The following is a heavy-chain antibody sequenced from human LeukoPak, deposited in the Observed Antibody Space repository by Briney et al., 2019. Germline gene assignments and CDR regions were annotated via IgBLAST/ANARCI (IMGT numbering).Heavy chain of an antibody. CDR1: GFTFSSYT. V-gene: IGHV3-23*01. J-gene: IGHJ4*01. D-gene: IGHD4/OR15-4a*01. CDR2: ITTSDGNT. Sequence: GGSLRLSCAASGFTFSSYTMSWVRQAPGKGLEWVSTITTSDGNTYYADAVKGRFTISRDNFKSTLYLQMNSLRVEDTAGYYCAKDQGSGHGAYTWGTFDFWGLETLVTVSS. CDR3: AKDQGSGHGAYTWGTFDF.